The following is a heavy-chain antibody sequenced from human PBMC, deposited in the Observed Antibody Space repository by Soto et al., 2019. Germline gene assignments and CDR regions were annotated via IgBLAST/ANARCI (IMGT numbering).Heavy chain of an antibody. J-gene: IGHJ5*01. CDR1: GLTFSSYV. CDR3: ATGKFYSDSSGHTFES. Sequence: QVRLVESGGGVVQPGGSLRLSCAASGLTFSSYVMHWVRQAPGKWLEWVAVISYDGSNEHYADSVKGRFSISRDNSKNTMSLQMNTLRAEDTAVDYCATGKFYSDSSGHTFESCGQRALVTVSS. V-gene: IGHV3-30-3*01. D-gene: IGHD3-22*01. CDR2: ISYDGSNE.